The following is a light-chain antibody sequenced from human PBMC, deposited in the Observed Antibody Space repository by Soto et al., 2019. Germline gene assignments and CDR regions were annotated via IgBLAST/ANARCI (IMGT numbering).Light chain of an antibody. CDR2: DVS. Sequence: QSVLTQPASVSGSPGQSITISCTGTSSDVGAYNYVSWYQQHPGQAPKLMIYDVSNRPSGVSDCFSGSKSGNTASLTISGLQAEDEADYYCYSCSRSSGTRYVFGTGTKVTVL. CDR3: YSCSRSSGTRYV. J-gene: IGLJ1*01. CDR1: SSDVGAYNY. V-gene: IGLV2-14*03.